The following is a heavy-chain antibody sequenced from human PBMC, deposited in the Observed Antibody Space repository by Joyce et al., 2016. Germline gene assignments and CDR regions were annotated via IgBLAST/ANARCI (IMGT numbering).Heavy chain of an antibody. D-gene: IGHD2-2*01. CDR3: ARDYYCSSTSCSHFDY. Sequence: QVQLVESGGGVVQPGRSLRLSCAASGFTFSSYAMHWVRQAPGKGLEWVAIISYDRSNKYYADSVKGRFTISRDNSKNTLYLQMNSLRAEDTAVYYCARDYYCSSTSCSHFDYWGQGTLVTVSS. CDR1: GFTFSSYA. J-gene: IGHJ4*02. CDR2: ISYDRSNK. V-gene: IGHV3-30*04.